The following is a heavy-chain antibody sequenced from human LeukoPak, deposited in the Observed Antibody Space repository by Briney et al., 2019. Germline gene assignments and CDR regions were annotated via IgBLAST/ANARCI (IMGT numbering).Heavy chain of an antibody. V-gene: IGHV4-38-2*02. J-gene: IGHJ4*02. CDR1: GYSISSGFY. Sequence: SETLSLTCTVSGYSISSGFYWGWIRQPPGKGLEWIGSIYHSGSTHYNSSLKSRVTISVDTSKNQLSLKLSSVTAADTAVFYCARGVGLTQGGTFDYWGQGTLVTVSS. D-gene: IGHD1-1*01. CDR2: IYHSGST. CDR3: ARGVGLTQGGTFDY.